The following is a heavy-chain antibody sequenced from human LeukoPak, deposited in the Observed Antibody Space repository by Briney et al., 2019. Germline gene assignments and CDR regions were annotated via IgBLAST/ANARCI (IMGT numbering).Heavy chain of an antibody. Sequence: PGGSLRLSCAASGFTFSSYSMNWVRQAPGKGLEWVSSISSSSSYIYYADSVKGRFTISRDNAKNSLYLQMNSLRAEDTAVYYCARELDRAVAGPLGMDVWGQGTTVTVSS. CDR3: ARELDRAVAGPLGMDV. V-gene: IGHV3-21*01. CDR1: GFTFSSYS. D-gene: IGHD6-19*01. CDR2: ISSSSSYI. J-gene: IGHJ6*02.